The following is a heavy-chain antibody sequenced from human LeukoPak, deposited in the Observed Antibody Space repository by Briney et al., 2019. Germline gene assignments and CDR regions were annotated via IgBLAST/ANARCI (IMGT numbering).Heavy chain of an antibody. D-gene: IGHD2-15*01. Sequence: GGSLRLSCAASGFTFSSYAMSWVRQAPGKGMEWVSSISDSGGSTYYADSVKGRFTISRDNSKNTLYLQMNSLRAEDTAVYYCARVAYCSGGSCYADVDAFDIWGQGTMVTVSS. CDR2: ISDSGGST. CDR1: GFTFSSYA. J-gene: IGHJ3*02. CDR3: ARVAYCSGGSCYADVDAFDI. V-gene: IGHV3-23*01.